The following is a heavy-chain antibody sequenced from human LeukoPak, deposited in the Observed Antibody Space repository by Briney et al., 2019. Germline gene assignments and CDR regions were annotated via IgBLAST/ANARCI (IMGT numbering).Heavy chain of an antibody. CDR3: ASRESSMTRSH. CDR2: INEDGSEQ. D-gene: IGHD2/OR15-2a*01. Sequence: PGGSLRLSCVASGFIFSDYWMNWVRQVPGKGLEWVANINEDGSEQDYVDSVRGRFTVSRDNAKNSLYLQMNSLRAEDTAVYYCASRESSMTRSHWGQGTLVTVSS. V-gene: IGHV3-7*01. J-gene: IGHJ4*02. CDR1: GFIFSDYW.